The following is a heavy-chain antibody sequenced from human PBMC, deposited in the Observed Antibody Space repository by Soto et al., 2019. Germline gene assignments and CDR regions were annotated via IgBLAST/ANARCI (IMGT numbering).Heavy chain of an antibody. V-gene: IGHV1-18*04. D-gene: IGHD3-22*01. CDR3: AWYGRSGYYWAIDY. Sequence: QAHLVQSGGEVKKPGASVKVSCKASGYTFTMYGLSWVRQAPGQGPGCMGWTRAYNGDGRYEEKYRGSLTLTTDTSTNTAYMKVRRLRSDDTAVYYCAWYGRSGYYWAIDYWGRGTLVTVSS. J-gene: IGHJ4*02. CDR1: GYTFTMYG. CDR2: TRAYNGDG.